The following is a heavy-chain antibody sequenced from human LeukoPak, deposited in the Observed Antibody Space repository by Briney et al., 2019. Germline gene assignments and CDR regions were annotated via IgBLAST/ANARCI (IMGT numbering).Heavy chain of an antibody. CDR1: GFTFRTYW. CDR3: ARLIGDRTIYDY. Sequence: GGSLRLSCAASGFTFRTYWMSWVRQAPGKGLEWVASINQGGSESYYVESVKGRFTISRDNTMNSFFLQMNSLRAEDTAVYYCARLIGDRTIYDYWGQGTLVTVSS. J-gene: IGHJ4*02. V-gene: IGHV3-7*01. D-gene: IGHD6-6*01. CDR2: INQGGSES.